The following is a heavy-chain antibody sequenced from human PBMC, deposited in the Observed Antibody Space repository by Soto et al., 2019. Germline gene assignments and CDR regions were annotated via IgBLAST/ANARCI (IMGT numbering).Heavy chain of an antibody. CDR3: AKGRASDCPGCTQDY. Sequence: EVPLLESGGGLAQPGGSLRLSCAASAFTFSSYAMSWVRQAPGKGLEWVSAVSGSGDSTYYADSVKGRFTISRDNSKTPLYLQMNSLRAEDTAVYYCAKGRASDCPGCTQDYWGQGTLDTVSS. J-gene: IGHJ4*02. CDR1: AFTFSSYA. CDR2: VSGSGDST. D-gene: IGHD2-21*02. V-gene: IGHV3-23*01.